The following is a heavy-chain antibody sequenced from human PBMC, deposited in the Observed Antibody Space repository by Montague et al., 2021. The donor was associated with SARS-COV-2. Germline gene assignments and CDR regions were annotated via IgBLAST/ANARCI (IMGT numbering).Heavy chain of an antibody. D-gene: IGHD1-26*01. J-gene: IGHJ4*02. V-gene: IGHV4-4*08. Sequence: SETLSLTCTVSGASINSYSWSWIRQPPGKGLEWIGHIYSSGITNYSPSLKSRVTISVDTSKNQFSLKLSSVTAADTAAYYCVEIEGAADYWGQGTLVTVSS. CDR3: VEIEGAADY. CDR2: IYSSGIT. CDR1: GASINSYS.